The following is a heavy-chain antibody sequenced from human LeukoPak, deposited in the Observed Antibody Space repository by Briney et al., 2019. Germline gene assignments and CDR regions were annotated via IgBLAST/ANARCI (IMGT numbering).Heavy chain of an antibody. CDR3: ARVYPLGAGDPYYYYYYMDV. J-gene: IGHJ6*03. Sequence: PSETLSLTCTVSGGSISSYYWSWIRQPAGKGLEWIGRIYTSGSTNYNPSLKSRVTMSVDTSKNQFSLKLSSVTAADTAVYYCARVYPLGAGDPYYYYYYMDVWGKGTTATVSS. CDR1: GGSISSYY. V-gene: IGHV4-4*07. D-gene: IGHD3-10*01. CDR2: IYTSGST.